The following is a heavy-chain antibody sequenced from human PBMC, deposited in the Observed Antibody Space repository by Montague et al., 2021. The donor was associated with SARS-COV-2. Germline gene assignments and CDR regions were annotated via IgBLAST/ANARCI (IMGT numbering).Heavy chain of an antibody. J-gene: IGHJ4*02. V-gene: IGHV4-31*03. CDR2: ICNSGST. CDR3: ATSESFGAYSPFDY. Sequence: TLSLTCTVSGGSISANGYYWSWIRQHPGKGLEWIGNICNSGSTNYSPSLKSRVSISLDTSKNQFSLNLRSVTAADTAVYYCATSESFGAYSPFDYWGRGTLVTVSS. D-gene: IGHD4-17*01. CDR1: GGSISANGYY.